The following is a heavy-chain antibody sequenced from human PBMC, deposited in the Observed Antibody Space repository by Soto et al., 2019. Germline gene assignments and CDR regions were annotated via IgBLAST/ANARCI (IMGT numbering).Heavy chain of an antibody. Sequence: GGSLRLSCAASGFTFSSYAMSWVRQAPGKGLGWVSAISGSGGSTYYADSVKGRFTISRDNSKNTLYLQMNSLRAEDTAVYYCAKVDVDTAMAAHFDYWGQGTLVTVSS. CDR1: GFTFSSYA. D-gene: IGHD5-18*01. CDR2: ISGSGGST. CDR3: AKVDVDTAMAAHFDY. J-gene: IGHJ4*02. V-gene: IGHV3-23*01.